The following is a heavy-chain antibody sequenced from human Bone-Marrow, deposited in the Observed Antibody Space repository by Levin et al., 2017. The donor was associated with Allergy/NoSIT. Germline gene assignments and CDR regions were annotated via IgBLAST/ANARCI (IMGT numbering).Heavy chain of an antibody. D-gene: IGHD2-21*02. CDR2: ISSSSSYI. CDR3: ASGLHCGGDCEDVDY. J-gene: IGHJ4*02. V-gene: IGHV3-21*01. Sequence: GGSLRLSCAASGFTFSSYSMNWVRQAPGKGLEWVSSISSSSSYIYYADSVKGRFTISRDNAKNSLYPQMNSLRAEDTAVYYCASGLHCGGDCEDVDYWGQGTLVTVSS. CDR1: GFTFSSYS.